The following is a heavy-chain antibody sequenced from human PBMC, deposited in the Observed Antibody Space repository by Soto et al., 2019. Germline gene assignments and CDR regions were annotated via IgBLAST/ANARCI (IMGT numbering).Heavy chain of an antibody. CDR3: ARDEEDANLMIVVRPGDY. CDR2: VSTYDGNT. CDR1: GYRFSRYG. Sequence: QVQLVQSGGEVKEPGASVTVSCKASGYRFSRYGINWVRQAPGQGLEWMGWVSTYDGNTQYAQKFQGRITMTTDTSTNTVYLELRSLTSDDTAVYYCARDEEDANLMIVVRPGDYWGQGTLVSVSS. V-gene: IGHV1-18*01. D-gene: IGHD2-21*01. J-gene: IGHJ4*02.